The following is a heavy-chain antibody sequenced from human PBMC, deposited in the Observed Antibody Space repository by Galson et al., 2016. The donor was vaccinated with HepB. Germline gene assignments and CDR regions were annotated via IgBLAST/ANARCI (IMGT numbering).Heavy chain of an antibody. CDR2: ISSTSIYS. D-gene: IGHD1-26*01. CDR3: ATYSGSYRLGY. Sequence: SLRLSCAASGFTFSDYYMSWIRQAPGKGLEWVSYISSTSIYSNYADSVKGRFTISRDNARNSLYLQMNSLRAEDTAVYYCATYSGSYRLGYWGQGTLVTVSS. V-gene: IGHV3-11*06. J-gene: IGHJ4*02. CDR1: GFTFSDYY.